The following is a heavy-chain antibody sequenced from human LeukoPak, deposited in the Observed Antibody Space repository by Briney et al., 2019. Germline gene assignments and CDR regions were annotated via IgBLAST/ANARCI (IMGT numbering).Heavy chain of an antibody. V-gene: IGHV3-7*01. CDR1: GFTFSSYW. CDR3: ARDQGCSTTNCYSYFQH. Sequence: GGSPRLSCAASGFTFSSYWMSWVRQVPGKGLEWVANIKQDGSEKYYVDSVKGRFTISRDNAKNSLYLQTNSLRAEDTAVYYCARDQGCSTTNCYSYFQHWGQGTLVSVSS. J-gene: IGHJ1*01. D-gene: IGHD2-2*01. CDR2: IKQDGSEK.